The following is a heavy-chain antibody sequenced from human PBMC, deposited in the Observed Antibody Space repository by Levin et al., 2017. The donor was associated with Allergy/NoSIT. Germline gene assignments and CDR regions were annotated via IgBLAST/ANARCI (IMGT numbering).Heavy chain of an antibody. V-gene: IGHV2-5*01. Sequence: SGPTLVKPTQTLTLTCTFSGFSLTTSGVGVGWIRQPPAKALEWLALIYWNDDKRYSPSLKSRPTITKHTSKNQVVLRMTNMDTVDTAAYDCGLNATYYYVTTVGGWFGPWGQGTLVTVSS. D-gene: IGHD2/OR15-2a*01. CDR3: GLNATYYYVTTVGGWFGP. CDR1: GFSLTTSGVG. CDR2: IYWNDDK. J-gene: IGHJ5*02.